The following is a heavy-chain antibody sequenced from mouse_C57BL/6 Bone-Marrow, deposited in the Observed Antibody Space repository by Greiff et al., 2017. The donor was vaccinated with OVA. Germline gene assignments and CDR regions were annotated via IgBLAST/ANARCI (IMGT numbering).Heavy chain of an antibody. CDR2: IYPGNSAT. J-gene: IGHJ2*01. CDR3: ACFYYGSSYDY. D-gene: IGHD1-1*01. CDR1: GYTFTSYW. Sequence: VQLQQSGTVLARPGASVKMSCKTSGYTFTSYWMHWVKQRPGQGLEWIGDIYPGNSATSYKQKFKGKAKLTADKSDSTAYMELSSLTNEDSAVYYCACFYYGSSYDYWGQGTTLTVSA. V-gene: IGHV1-5*01.